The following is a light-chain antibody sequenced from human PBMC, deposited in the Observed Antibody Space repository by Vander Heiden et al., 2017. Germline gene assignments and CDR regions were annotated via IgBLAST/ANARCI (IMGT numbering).Light chain of an antibody. CDR3: SLYTSSSTPHVV. CDR1: SSDVGSYNR. CDR2: EVS. Sequence: QSALPQPPSVSGSPGQSVTISCTGTSSDVGSYNRFPGYQQPPGTAPKLMIYEVSNRPSGVPDRFSGSKSGNTASLTISGLQAEDEADYYCSLYTSSSTPHVVFGGGTKLTVL. J-gene: IGLJ2*01. V-gene: IGLV2-18*01.